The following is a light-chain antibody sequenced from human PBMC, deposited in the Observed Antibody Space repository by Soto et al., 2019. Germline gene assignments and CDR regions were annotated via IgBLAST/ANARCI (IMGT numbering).Light chain of an antibody. CDR1: QSIGTN. J-gene: IGKJ2*01. V-gene: IGKV1-39*01. CDR2: DAS. Sequence: DIQMTQSPSSLSASVGDRVTITCRASQSIGTNLNWYHQKPGKAPNLLTYDASSLQSGVPSRFSGSGSGTDFTLTISSLQPEDFATYFCQQYYSFPRTFGQGTKVDIK. CDR3: QQYYSFPRT.